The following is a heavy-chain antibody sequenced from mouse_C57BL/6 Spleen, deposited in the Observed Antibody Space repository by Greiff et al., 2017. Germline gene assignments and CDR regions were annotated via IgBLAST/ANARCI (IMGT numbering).Heavy chain of an antibody. CDR3: ASAYYGSQFAY. V-gene: IGHV1-61*01. Sequence: QVQLQQPGAELVRPGSSVKLSCKASGYTFTSYWMDWVKQRPGQGLEWIGNIYPSDSETHYNQKFKGKSTLTVDKSSSTAYMQLSSLTSEDSAVYYCASAYYGSQFAYWGQGTLVTVSA. D-gene: IGHD1-1*01. CDR1: GYTFTSYW. J-gene: IGHJ3*01. CDR2: IYPSDSET.